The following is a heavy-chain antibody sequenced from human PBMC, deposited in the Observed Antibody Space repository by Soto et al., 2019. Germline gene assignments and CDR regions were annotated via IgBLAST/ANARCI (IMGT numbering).Heavy chain of an antibody. CDR3: AREWNPLNWFDP. CDR2: IWYDGSNK. CDR1: GFSFSIYG. V-gene: IGHV3-33*01. D-gene: IGHD1-1*01. Sequence: PGGSLRLSCAASGFSFSIYGMHWVRQAPGKGLEWLAVIWYDGSNKYYADSVKGRLIISRDDSKNSLYLQMNSLRDEDTAVYYCAREWNPLNWFDPWGQGTLVTVSS. J-gene: IGHJ5*02.